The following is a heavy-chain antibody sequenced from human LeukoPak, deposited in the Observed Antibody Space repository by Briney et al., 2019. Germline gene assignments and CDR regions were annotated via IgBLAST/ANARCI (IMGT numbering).Heavy chain of an antibody. CDR3: AKATIEQWLVKADSFDS. Sequence: GGSLRLSCAASGFTFSSYGMSWVRQAPGKGLEWVSAISGSGGSTYYADSVKGRFTISRDNSKNTLYLQMNSLRAEDTAVYYCAKATIEQWLVKADSFDSWGQGTLVTISS. V-gene: IGHV3-23*01. D-gene: IGHD6-19*01. CDR1: GFTFSSYG. J-gene: IGHJ4*02. CDR2: ISGSGGST.